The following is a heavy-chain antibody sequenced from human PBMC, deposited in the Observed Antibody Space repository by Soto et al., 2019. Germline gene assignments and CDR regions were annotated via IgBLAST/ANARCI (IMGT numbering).Heavy chain of an antibody. D-gene: IGHD6-19*01. Sequence: PSETLSLTCTVSGGSISSSSYYWGWIRQPPGKGLEWIGSIYYSGSTYYNPSLKSRVTISVDTSKNQFSLKLSSVTAADTAVYYCARLVAVAGLPYYFAYWGQGTLVTGSS. CDR3: ARLVAVAGLPYYFAY. CDR1: GGSISSSSYY. V-gene: IGHV4-39*01. J-gene: IGHJ4*02. CDR2: IYYSGST.